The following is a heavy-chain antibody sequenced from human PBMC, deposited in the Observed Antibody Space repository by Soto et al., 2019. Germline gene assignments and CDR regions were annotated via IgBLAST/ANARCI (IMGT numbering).Heavy chain of an antibody. CDR3: ARERGYNYGFAFDI. J-gene: IGHJ3*02. V-gene: IGHV1-18*01. CDR2: ISAYNGNT. CDR1: GYTFTSYG. D-gene: IGHD5-18*01. Sequence: ASVKVSCKASGYTFTSYGISWVRQAPGQGLEWKGWISAYNGNTNYAQKLQGRVTMTTDTSTSTAYMELRSLRSDDTAVYYCARERGYNYGFAFDIWGQGTMVTVSS.